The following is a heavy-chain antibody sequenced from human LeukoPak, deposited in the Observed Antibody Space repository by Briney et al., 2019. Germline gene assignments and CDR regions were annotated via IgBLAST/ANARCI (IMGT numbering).Heavy chain of an antibody. Sequence: PSETLSLTCTVSGGSISSYYWSWTRQPPGKGLEWIGYIYYSGSTNYNPSLKSRATISVDTSKNQFSLKLSSVTAADTAVYYCARVQMVYAFDIWGQGTMVTVSS. CDR2: IYYSGST. D-gene: IGHD6-13*01. V-gene: IGHV4-59*01. J-gene: IGHJ3*02. CDR1: GGSISSYY. CDR3: ARVQMVYAFDI.